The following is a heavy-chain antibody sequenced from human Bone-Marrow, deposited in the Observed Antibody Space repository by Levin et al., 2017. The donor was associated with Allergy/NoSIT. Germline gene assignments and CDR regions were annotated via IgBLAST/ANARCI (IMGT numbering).Heavy chain of an antibody. D-gene: IGHD6-25*01. CDR2: IRSTGAYM. CDR3: ASRIAAPGGLDV. Sequence: KSGGSLRLSCAISGITSNNYTLTWVRQPPGKGLEWVSSIRSTGAYMHYADSVKGRFTISRDNAKKLLFLQMSSLRAEDTAMYYCASRIAAPGGLDVWGQGTTVTVSS. V-gene: IGHV3-21*01. J-gene: IGHJ6*02. CDR1: GITSNNYT.